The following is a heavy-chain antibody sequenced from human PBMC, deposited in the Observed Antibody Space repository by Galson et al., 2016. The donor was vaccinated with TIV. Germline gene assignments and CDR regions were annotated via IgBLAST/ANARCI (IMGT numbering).Heavy chain of an antibody. CDR3: ARMLFDVVGPPAATPTGYFDP. V-gene: IGHV3-7*01. D-gene: IGHD2-2*01. CDR1: RFSFNTYW. Sequence: SLRLSCAASRFSFNTYWMSWLRQAPGKGLEWVASINQGGSEKDYVDSVKGRFTNSRDNAQTSLSLQMDSLRGEETAVYYCARMLFDVVGPPAATPTGYFDPWGQGTLVTVSS. J-gene: IGHJ5*02. CDR2: INQGGSEK.